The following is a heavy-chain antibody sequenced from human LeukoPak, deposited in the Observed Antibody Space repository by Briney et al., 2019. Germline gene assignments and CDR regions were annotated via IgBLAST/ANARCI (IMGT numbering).Heavy chain of an antibody. CDR1: GVSFSGFY. D-gene: IGHD6-19*01. V-gene: IGHV4-34*01. CDR2: INHSGSA. CDR3: AREQWLYNFYYYGMDV. Sequence: SETLSLTCAVSGVSFSGFYWSWIRQPPGKGLEWIGEINHSGSANYNSSLKGRVTISLDTSNNQFSLRLSSVTAADTAVYYCAREQWLYNFYYYGMDVWGQGTTATVSS. J-gene: IGHJ6*02.